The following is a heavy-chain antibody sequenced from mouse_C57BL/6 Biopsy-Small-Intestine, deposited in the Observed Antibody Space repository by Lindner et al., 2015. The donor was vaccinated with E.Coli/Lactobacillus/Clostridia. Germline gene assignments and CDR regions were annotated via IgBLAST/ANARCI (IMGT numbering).Heavy chain of an antibody. D-gene: IGHD3-1*01. CDR1: GGTLVSYA. V-gene: IGHV1S126*01. CDR2: IIPILDTA. Sequence: SVKVSCKASGGTLVSYAISWVRQAPGQGLEWMGRIIPILDTANYSPKFQDRVTITADEPTRTAYMELHSLMSEDTAVYYCARDGRAFGVNKNNWFDTWGQGTLVTVSS. J-gene: IGHJ4*01. CDR3: ARDGRAFGVNKNNWFDT.